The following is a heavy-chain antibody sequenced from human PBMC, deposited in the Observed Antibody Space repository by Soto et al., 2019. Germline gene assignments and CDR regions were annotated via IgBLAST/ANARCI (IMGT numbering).Heavy chain of an antibody. CDR3: ARVVGYGLIDY. CDR2: ISAYNGNT. J-gene: IGHJ4*02. Sequence: QVQLVQSGAEVKKPGASVKVSCKASGYTFTSYSISWVRQAPGQGLEWMGWISAYNGNTYHARKLQGRVTMTTDTSTSTAYMEQSSLRAHDTAMYHCARVVGYGLIDYWGQGTLVTVSS. D-gene: IGHD5-18*01. V-gene: IGHV1-18*01. CDR1: GYTFTSYS.